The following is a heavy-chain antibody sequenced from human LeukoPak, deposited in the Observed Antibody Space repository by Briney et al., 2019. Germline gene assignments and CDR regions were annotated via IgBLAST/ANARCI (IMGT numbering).Heavy chain of an antibody. D-gene: IGHD5-18*01. J-gene: IGHJ4*02. CDR3: ARVADGKGYPFDY. CDR1: GGSISSYY. V-gene: IGHV4-59*12. CDR2: IYYSGST. Sequence: SETLSLTCTVSGGSISSYYWSWIRQPPGKGLEGIGTIYYSGSTYYKSSLKSRVTISVDTSKNQFSLKLSSVTAADTAVYYCARVADGKGYPFDYWGQGTLVTVSS.